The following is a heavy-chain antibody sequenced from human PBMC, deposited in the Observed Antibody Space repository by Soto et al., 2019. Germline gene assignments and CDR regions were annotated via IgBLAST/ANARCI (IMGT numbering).Heavy chain of an antibody. CDR1: GGSISRGVDGSY. J-gene: IGHJ4*01. CDR2: IYYTGTT. Sequence: QVQLQESGPGLVKPSQTLSLICIVSGGSISRGVDGSYWTWIRQHPGKGLEWIGYIYYTGTTYYNPSLTSRTTISVDTSENSFSLELTSVTAADTVIYFWASEHDADKVPYWGHGTLVTVSS. CDR3: ASEHDADKVPY. D-gene: IGHD2-2*01. V-gene: IGHV4-31*03.